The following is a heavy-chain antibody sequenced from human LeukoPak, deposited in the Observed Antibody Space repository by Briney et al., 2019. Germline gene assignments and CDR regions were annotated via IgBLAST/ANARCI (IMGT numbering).Heavy chain of an antibody. CDR3: ARGDIVVDWFDP. D-gene: IGHD2-15*01. CDR2: ISAYNGNT. Sequence: ASVKVSCKASGYTFTNYGFSWVRQAPGQGLEWMGWISAYNGNTNYAQKLQGRVTMTTDTSTSTAYMELRSLRSDDTAVYYCARGDIVVDWFDPWGQGTLVTVSS. CDR1: GYTFTNYG. J-gene: IGHJ5*02. V-gene: IGHV1-18*01.